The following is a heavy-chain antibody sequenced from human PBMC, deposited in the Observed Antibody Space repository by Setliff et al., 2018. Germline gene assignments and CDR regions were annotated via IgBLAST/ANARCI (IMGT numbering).Heavy chain of an antibody. Sequence: GGSLRLSCAASGFIFSNYGMHWVRQAPGKGLEWVANIKQDGSEKYYVDSVKGRFTISRDNAKNSLYLQMNSLRAEDTAVYYCAREGDTVNWFDPWGQGTLVTAPQ. V-gene: IGHV3-7*01. CDR2: IKQDGSEK. CDR1: GFIFSNYG. CDR3: AREGDTVNWFDP. J-gene: IGHJ5*02. D-gene: IGHD4-4*01.